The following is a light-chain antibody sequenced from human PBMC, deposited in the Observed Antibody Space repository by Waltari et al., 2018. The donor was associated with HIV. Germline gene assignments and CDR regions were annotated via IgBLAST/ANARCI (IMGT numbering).Light chain of an antibody. J-gene: IGLJ1*01. Sequence: QSALTQPRSVSGSPGQSVTISCTGTSRNYFSWYQQHPGKAPKVIIYDVSKRPSGVPDRFSGSKSGNTASLTISGLQAEDEADYYCCSFAGSYSYVFGTGTKVTVL. CDR2: DVS. CDR3: CSFAGSYSYV. CDR1: SRNY. V-gene: IGLV2-11*01.